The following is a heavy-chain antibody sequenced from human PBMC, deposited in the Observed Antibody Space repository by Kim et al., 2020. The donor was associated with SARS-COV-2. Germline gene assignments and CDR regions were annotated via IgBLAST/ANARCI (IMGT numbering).Heavy chain of an antibody. CDR1: GFTFSSYA. CDR3: AKVGGWRYCSSTSCYNPEGYYYYGMDV. D-gene: IGHD2-2*01. CDR2: ISGSGGST. J-gene: IGHJ6*02. V-gene: IGHV3-23*01. Sequence: GGSLRLSCAASGFTFSSYAMSWVRQAPGKGLEWVSAISGSGGSTYYADSVKGRFTISRDNSKNTLYLQMNSLRAEDTAVYYCAKVGGWRYCSSTSCYNPEGYYYYGMDVWGQGTTVTVSS.